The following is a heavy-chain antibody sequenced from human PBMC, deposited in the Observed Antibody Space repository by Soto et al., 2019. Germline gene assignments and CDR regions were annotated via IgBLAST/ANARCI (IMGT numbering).Heavy chain of an antibody. CDR1: GYTFTSYG. V-gene: IGHV1-18*01. D-gene: IGHD1-7*01. CDR2: ISAYNGNT. CDR3: AILVNWSYLESWFDP. Sequence: ASVKVSCKASGYTFTSYGISWVRQAPGQGLEWMGWISAYNGNTNYAQKLQGRVTMTTDTSTSTAYMELRSLRSDDTAVYYCAILVNWSYLESWFDPWGQGTLVTVSS. J-gene: IGHJ5*02.